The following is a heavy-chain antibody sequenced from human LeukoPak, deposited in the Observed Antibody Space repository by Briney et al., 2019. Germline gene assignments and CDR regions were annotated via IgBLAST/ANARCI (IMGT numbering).Heavy chain of an antibody. CDR2: ISSSSSYI. Sequence: GGSLRLSCAASGFTFSSYSMNWVRQAPGKGMEWVSSISSSSSYIYYADSVKGRFTISRDNAKNSLYLQMNSLRAEDTAVYYCAIDLNRYYYGSGSSDVYYYYYGMDVWGQGTTVTVSS. CDR1: GFTFSSYS. J-gene: IGHJ6*02. CDR3: AIDLNRYYYGSGSSDVYYYYYGMDV. V-gene: IGHV3-21*01. D-gene: IGHD3-10*01.